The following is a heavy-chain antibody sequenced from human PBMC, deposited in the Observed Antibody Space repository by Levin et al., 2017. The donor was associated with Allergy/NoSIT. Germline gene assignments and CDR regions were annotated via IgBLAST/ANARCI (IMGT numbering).Heavy chain of an antibody. CDR3: ARNIGSGYYFSRSRYYYDGMDV. J-gene: IGHJ6*02. CDR1: GFTFSSYG. Sequence: PGGSLRLSCAASGFTFSSYGMHWVRQAPGKGLEWVAVIWYDGSNKYYADSVKGRFTISRDNSKNTLYLQMNSLRAEDTAVYYCARNIGSGYYFSRSRYYYDGMDVWGQGTTVTVSS. V-gene: IGHV3-33*01. D-gene: IGHD3-3*01. CDR2: IWYDGSNK.